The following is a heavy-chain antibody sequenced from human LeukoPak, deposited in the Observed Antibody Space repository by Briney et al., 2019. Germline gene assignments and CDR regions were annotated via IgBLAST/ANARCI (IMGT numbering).Heavy chain of an antibody. D-gene: IGHD3-22*01. CDR1: GFTFSSYA. V-gene: IGHV3-23*01. CDR2: ISGSGGST. J-gene: IGHJ4*02. Sequence: GGSLRLSCAASGFTFSSYAMSWVRQAPGKGLEWVSAISGSGGSTYYADSVKGRFTISRDNSKNTLYLQMNSLRAEDTAVYYCAKDPVYYYDSSGPPPFWGQGTLVTVSS. CDR3: AKDPVYYYDSSGPPPF.